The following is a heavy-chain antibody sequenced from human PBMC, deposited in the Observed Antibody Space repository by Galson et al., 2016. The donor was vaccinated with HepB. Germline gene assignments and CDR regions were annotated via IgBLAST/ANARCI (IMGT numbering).Heavy chain of an antibody. CDR2: IETDGSDK. V-gene: IGHV3-7*03. D-gene: IGHD6-19*01. J-gene: IGHJ4*02. Sequence: SLRLSCAASGSTFSTYWMYWVRQAPGKGLEWVAAIETDGSDKYYADSVKGRCTISRDKADNSLYLQINSLRNEATAVYYCAKDHITGWSFDSWGQGTLVTVSS. CDR3: AKDHITGWSFDS. CDR1: GSTFSTYW.